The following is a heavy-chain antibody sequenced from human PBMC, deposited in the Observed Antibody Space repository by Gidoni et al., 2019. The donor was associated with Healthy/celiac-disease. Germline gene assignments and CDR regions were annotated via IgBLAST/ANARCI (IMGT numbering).Heavy chain of an antibody. Sequence: QVQLQQWGAGLLKPSGTLSLTCAAHGGYCSGSFWSRIRQPPGKGREWIGELKHSGSNNYNPSLKSRVTISVDTSKNKFSLKLSAVPAADTAVYYCARGPPKPYSSGWYSKSGSYFDYWGQGTLVTVSS. V-gene: IGHV4-34*01. CDR1: GGYCSGSF. CDR2: LKHSGSN. J-gene: IGHJ4*02. D-gene: IGHD6-19*01. CDR3: ARGPPKPYSSGWYSKSGSYFDY.